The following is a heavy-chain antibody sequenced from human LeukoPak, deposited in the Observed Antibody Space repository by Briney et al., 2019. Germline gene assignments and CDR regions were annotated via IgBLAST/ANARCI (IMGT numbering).Heavy chain of an antibody. CDR3: ARLLISSSWYKWGANFDY. CDR2: IKQDGSEK. CDR1: GFTFSSYW. V-gene: IGHV3-7*01. J-gene: IGHJ4*02. D-gene: IGHD6-13*01. Sequence: PGGSLRLSCAASGFTFSSYWMSWVRQAPGKGLEWVANIKQDGSEKYYVDSVKGRFTISRDNAKNSLYLQMNSLRAEDTAVYYCARLLISSSWYKWGANFDYWGQGTLVTVSS.